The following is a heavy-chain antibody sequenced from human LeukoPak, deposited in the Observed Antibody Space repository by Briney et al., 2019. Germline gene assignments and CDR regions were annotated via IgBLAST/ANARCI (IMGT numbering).Heavy chain of an antibody. CDR2: IKQDGSEK. CDR3: AREGLERRTDAHNDY. Sequence: GGSLRLSCAASGFTFSNYCMSWVRQAPGKGLEWVANIKQDGSEKYYVDSVKGRFTISRDNAKNSLYLQMNSLRAEDTAVYYCAREGLERRTDAHNDYWGQGTLVTVSS. V-gene: IGHV3-7*01. CDR1: GFTFSNYC. J-gene: IGHJ4*02. D-gene: IGHD1-1*01.